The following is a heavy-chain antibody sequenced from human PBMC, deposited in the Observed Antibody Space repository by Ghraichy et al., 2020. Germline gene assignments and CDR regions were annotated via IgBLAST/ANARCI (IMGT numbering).Heavy chain of an antibody. V-gene: IGHV4-39*01. CDR3: ARQMFQWFGEADFSFHGFDV. CDR1: GGSVSSNRYY. J-gene: IGHJ6*02. D-gene: IGHD3-10*01. CDR2: AYYSGTT. Sequence: SETLSLTCGVSGGSVSSNRYYWAWIRQSPGKGLEWIGTAYYSGTTYYNPSLRRRVSMSVDTSRNQVSLRLYSVAAADTAVYFCARQMFQWFGEADFSFHGFDVWGQGASVTVSS.